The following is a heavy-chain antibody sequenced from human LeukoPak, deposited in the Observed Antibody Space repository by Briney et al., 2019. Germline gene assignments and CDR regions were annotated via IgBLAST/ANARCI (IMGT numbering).Heavy chain of an antibody. CDR1: GFTVSSYW. D-gene: IGHD3-22*01. CDR2: INQDGSEK. J-gene: IGHJ4*02. CDR3: ARVTGDTSSYRPCNY. Sequence: GGSLRLYCAVSGFTVSSYWMNWVRQAPGQGLEWVSNINQDGSEKYYVDSVKGRFTISRDDAKNSLYLQMNSLRAEDTAMHYCARVTGDTSSYRPCNYWGQGTLVTVSS. V-gene: IGHV3-7*01.